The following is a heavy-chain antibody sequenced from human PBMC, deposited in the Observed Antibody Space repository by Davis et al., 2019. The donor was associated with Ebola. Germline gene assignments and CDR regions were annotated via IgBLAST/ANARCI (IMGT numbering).Heavy chain of an antibody. CDR3: AKDALHPYSSSSVFDY. J-gene: IGHJ4*02. V-gene: IGHV3-23*01. CDR2: ISGSGGST. Sequence: GGSLRLSCAASGFTFSNAWMNWVRQAPGKGLEWVSAISGSGGSTYYADSVKGRFTISRDNSKNTLYLQMNSLRAEDTAVYYCAKDALHPYSSSSVFDYWGQGTLVTVSS. CDR1: GFTFSNAW. D-gene: IGHD6-6*01.